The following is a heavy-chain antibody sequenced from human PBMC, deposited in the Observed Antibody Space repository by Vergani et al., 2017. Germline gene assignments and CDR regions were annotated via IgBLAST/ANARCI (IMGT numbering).Heavy chain of an antibody. D-gene: IGHD6-19*01. CDR1: GFTFGDYA. J-gene: IGHJ6*02. Sequence: EVQLVESGGGLVQPGRSLRLSCTASGFTFGDYAMSWFRQAPGKGLEWVGFIRSKAYGGTTEYAASVKGRFTISRDDSKSIAYLQMNSLKTEDTAVYYCTRGHKTGYSSGWYGGGMDVWGQGTTVTVSS. CDR3: TRGHKTGYSSGWYGGGMDV. CDR2: IRSKAYGGTT. V-gene: IGHV3-49*03.